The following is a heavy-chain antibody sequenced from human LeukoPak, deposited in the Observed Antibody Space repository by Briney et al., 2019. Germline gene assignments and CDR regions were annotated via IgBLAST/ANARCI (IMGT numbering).Heavy chain of an antibody. Sequence: GGSLRLSCAASGFTFSSYSMNWVRQAPGKGLEWVSSISTSSSYIYYADSVKGRFTISRDNAKNSLSLQMNSLRAEDTAVYYCARDHHRRLYDSQARDTFDIWGQGTMVTVSS. V-gene: IGHV3-21*01. J-gene: IGHJ3*02. CDR1: GFTFSSYS. D-gene: IGHD3-22*01. CDR2: ISTSSSYI. CDR3: ARDHHRRLYDSQARDTFDI.